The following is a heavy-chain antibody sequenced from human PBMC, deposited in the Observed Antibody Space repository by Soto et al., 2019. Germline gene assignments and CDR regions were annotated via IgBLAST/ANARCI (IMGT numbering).Heavy chain of an antibody. Sequence: EVQLVESGGALVHPGGSLRLSCAVSGFPFRSYEMNWVRQAPGKGPEWVSYITSSSDAIYYAASVKGRFTVSRDNAKNSRDLQMNSLRAEDTAVYYCAILDFGDYLLSYGVDVWGQGTTVTVSS. CDR3: AILDFGDYLLSYGVDV. V-gene: IGHV3-48*03. J-gene: IGHJ6*02. D-gene: IGHD4-17*01. CDR2: ITSSSDAI. CDR1: GFPFRSYE.